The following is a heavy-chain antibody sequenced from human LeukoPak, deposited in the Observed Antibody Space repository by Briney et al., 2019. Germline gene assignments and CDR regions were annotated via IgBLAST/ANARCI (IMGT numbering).Heavy chain of an antibody. CDR2: ISAYNGNT. CDR1: GYTFTSYG. V-gene: IGHV1-18*01. Sequence: ASVKVSCKASGYTFTSYGISWVRQAPGQGLEWMGWISAYNGNTNYAQKLQGRVTMTTDTSTSTAYMELRSLRSDDTAVYYCARVPLAGRLKDDFWSGYYSLFDYWGQGTLVTVSS. J-gene: IGHJ4*02. CDR3: ARVPLAGRLKDDFWSGYYSLFDY. D-gene: IGHD3-3*01.